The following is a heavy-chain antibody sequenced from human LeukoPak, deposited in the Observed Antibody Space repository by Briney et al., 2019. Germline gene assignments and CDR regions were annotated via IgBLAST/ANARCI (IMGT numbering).Heavy chain of an antibody. J-gene: IGHJ6*03. V-gene: IGHV3-7*01. Sequence: GGSLRLSCAASGFTFSSYWMSWVRQAPGKGLEGVANIKQDGSEKYYVDSVKGRFTISRDNAKNSLYLQMNSLRAEDTAVYYCAREEPFWSGYYKAYYYYYYMDAWGKGTTVTVSS. CDR2: IKQDGSEK. CDR3: AREEPFWSGYYKAYYYYYYMDA. CDR1: GFTFSSYW. D-gene: IGHD3-3*01.